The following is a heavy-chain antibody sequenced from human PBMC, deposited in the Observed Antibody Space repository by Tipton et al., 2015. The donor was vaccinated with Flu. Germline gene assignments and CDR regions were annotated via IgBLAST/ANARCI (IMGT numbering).Heavy chain of an antibody. D-gene: IGHD4-11*01. J-gene: IGHJ5*02. Sequence: SLRLSCQASGFTFSSYGMHWVRQVTGKGLEWVSGIGSAGDTYYADSVKGRFSISRENAKNLLYLQMKSLRAGDTAVYYCARRDYSNYVSDPKNWFDPWGQGTLVTVSS. CDR2: IGSAGDT. CDR1: GFTFSSYG. V-gene: IGHV3-13*01. CDR3: ARRDYSNYVSDPKNWFDP.